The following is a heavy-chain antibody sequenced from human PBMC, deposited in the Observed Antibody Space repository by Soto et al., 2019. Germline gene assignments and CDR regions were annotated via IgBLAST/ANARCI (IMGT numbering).Heavy chain of an antibody. CDR2: ISYDGSNK. V-gene: IGHV3-30*18. Sequence: QVQLVESGGGVVQPGRSLRLSCAASGFTFSSYGMHWVRQAPGKGLEWVAVISYDGSNKYYADSVKGRFTISRDNSKNPLYLQMNSLRAEDTAVYYCAKDLLVAGTWDYWGQGTLVTVSS. CDR3: AKDLLVAGTWDY. CDR1: GFTFSSYG. D-gene: IGHD6-19*01. J-gene: IGHJ4*02.